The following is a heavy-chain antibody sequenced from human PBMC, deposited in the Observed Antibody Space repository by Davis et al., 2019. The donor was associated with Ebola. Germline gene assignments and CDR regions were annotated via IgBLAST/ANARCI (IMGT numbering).Heavy chain of an antibody. V-gene: IGHV3-64*01. CDR1: GFTFSSYA. D-gene: IGHD3-3*01. CDR3: ARDRGVYYDFWSGPGAYGMDV. Sequence: GESLKISCAASGFTFSSYAMHWVRQAPGKGLGYVSAISSNGGSTYYANSVKGRFTISRDNSKNTLYLQMGSLRAEDMAVYYCARDRGVYYDFWSGPGAYGMDVWGQGTTVTVSS. J-gene: IGHJ6*02. CDR2: ISSNGGST.